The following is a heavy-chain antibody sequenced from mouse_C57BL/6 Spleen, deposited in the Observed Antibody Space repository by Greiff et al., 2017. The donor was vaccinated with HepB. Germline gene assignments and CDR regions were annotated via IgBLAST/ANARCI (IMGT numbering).Heavy chain of an antibody. Sequence: EVQRVESGGGLVKPGGSLKLSCAASGFTFSSYAMSWVRQTPEKRLEWVATISDGGSYTYYPDNVKGRFTISRDNAKNNLYLQMSHLQSEDTAMYYCARDPYYGSSPFDYWGQGTTLTVSS. CDR3: ARDPYYGSSPFDY. D-gene: IGHD1-1*01. CDR2: ISDGGSYT. V-gene: IGHV5-4*01. CDR1: GFTFSSYA. J-gene: IGHJ2*01.